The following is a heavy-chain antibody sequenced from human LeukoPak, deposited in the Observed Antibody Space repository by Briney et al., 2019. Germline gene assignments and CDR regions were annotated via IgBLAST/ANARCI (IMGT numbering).Heavy chain of an antibody. CDR2: INQGGSDK. V-gene: IGHV3-7*01. J-gene: IGHJ4*02. D-gene: IGHD1-14*01. CDR3: TRDRSRAEDD. CDR1: GFTLIGHW. Sequence: VGSLRDSCAASGFTLIGHWMSWVRQAPGKGLEWVANINQGGSDKYNVDSVKGRFTISRDNANNLLYLQMNSLRGEDTAVYYCTRDRSRAEDDWGQGTLVTVSS.